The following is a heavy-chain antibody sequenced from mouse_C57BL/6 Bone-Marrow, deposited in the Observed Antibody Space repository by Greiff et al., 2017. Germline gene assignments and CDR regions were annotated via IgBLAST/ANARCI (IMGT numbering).Heavy chain of an antibody. D-gene: IGHD2-3*01. J-gene: IGHJ4*01. Sequence: EVQRVESGPGMVKPSQSLSLTCTVTGYSITSGYDWHWIRHFPGNKLEWMGYISYSGSTNYNPSLKSRISITHDTSKNHFFLKLNSVTTEDTATYYCARGQWLLRAMDYWGQGTSVTVSS. V-gene: IGHV3-1*01. CDR3: ARGQWLLRAMDY. CDR2: ISYSGST. CDR1: GYSITSGYD.